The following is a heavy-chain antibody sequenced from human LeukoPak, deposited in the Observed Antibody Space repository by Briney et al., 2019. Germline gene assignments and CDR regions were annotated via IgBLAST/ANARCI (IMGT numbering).Heavy chain of an antibody. CDR2: ISYDGSNK. Sequence: PGGSLRLSCAASGFTFSSYAMHWVRQAPGKGLEWVAVISYDGSNKYYADSVRGRFTISRDNSKNTLYLQMNSLRAEDTAVYYCARAGGSTVSHSDYWGQGTLVTVSS. CDR3: ARAGGSTVSHSDY. D-gene: IGHD4-17*01. CDR1: GFTFSSYA. V-gene: IGHV3-30*04. J-gene: IGHJ4*02.